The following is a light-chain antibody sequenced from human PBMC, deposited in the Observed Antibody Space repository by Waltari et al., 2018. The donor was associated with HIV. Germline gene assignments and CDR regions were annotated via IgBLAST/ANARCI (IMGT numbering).Light chain of an antibody. CDR2: AAS. Sequence: DLQMTQPPSSLSASIGDRVTITCRASQSIGSYLNWFQHKPGTAPKLLIYAASSLQSGVPSRFSGSGSGTDFTLTISSLQPEDFATYYCQQSFITPLTFGPGTKVDIK. J-gene: IGKJ3*01. V-gene: IGKV1-39*01. CDR3: QQSFITPLT. CDR1: QSIGSY.